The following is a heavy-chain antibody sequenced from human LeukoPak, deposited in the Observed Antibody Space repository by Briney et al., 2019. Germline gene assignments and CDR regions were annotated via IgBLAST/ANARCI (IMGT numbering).Heavy chain of an antibody. Sequence: PGGSLRLSCAAPGFTFSDYYMSWIRQAPGKGLEWVSYISSSSGYTNYADSVKGRFTISRDNAKNSLYLQMNSLRAEDTAVYDCARVDEGRNGVTVGYWGQGTLVTVSS. CDR3: ARVDEGRNGVTVGY. D-gene: IGHD2-8*01. V-gene: IGHV3-11*06. CDR1: GFTFSDYY. J-gene: IGHJ4*02. CDR2: ISSSSGYT.